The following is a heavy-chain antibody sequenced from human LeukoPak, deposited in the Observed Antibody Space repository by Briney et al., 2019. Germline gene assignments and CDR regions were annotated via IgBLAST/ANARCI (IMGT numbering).Heavy chain of an antibody. CDR3: ARIGHEDYYFDY. CDR1: GGSISSSNW. CDR2: IYHSGST. V-gene: IGHV4-4*02. J-gene: IGHJ4*02. Sequence: SETLSLTCAVSGGSISSSNWWSWVRQPPGKGLERIGEIYHSGSTNYNPSLESRVTISVDKSKNQFSLKLSSVTAADTAVYYCARIGHEDYYFDYWGQGTLVTVSS.